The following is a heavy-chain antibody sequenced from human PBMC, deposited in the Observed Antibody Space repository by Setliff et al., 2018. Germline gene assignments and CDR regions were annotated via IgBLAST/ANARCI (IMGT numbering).Heavy chain of an antibody. Sequence: GASVKVSCKASGYTFTNYAIHWVRQAPGQRLGWMGWINAGNGDTKYSQDFQGRVTITRDTSAGTAYMDLSSLRSDDMAVYYCARGRPTANPYYYYYMDVWGKGTTVTVSS. V-gene: IGHV1-3*03. D-gene: IGHD4-4*01. CDR2: INAGNGDT. CDR1: GYTFTNYA. J-gene: IGHJ6*03. CDR3: ARGRPTANPYYYYYMDV.